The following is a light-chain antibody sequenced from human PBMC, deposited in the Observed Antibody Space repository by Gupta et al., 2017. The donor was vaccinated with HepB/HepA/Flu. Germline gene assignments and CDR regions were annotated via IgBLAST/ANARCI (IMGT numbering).Light chain of an antibody. CDR3: SSYTRSSNLV. V-gene: IGLV2-14*03. Sequence: QSALTQPASVSGSPGQSITISCTGTSSDIGGYNYVSWYQQHPGKAPKLMIYDVSNRPSGVSNRFSGSKSGDTASLTXSXLQAEDXAHYYCSSYTRSSNLVFGTGTKVTVL. CDR1: SSDIGGYNY. CDR2: DVS. J-gene: IGLJ1*01.